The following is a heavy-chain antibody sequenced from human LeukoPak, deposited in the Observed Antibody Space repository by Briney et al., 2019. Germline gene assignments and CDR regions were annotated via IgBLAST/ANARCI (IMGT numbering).Heavy chain of an antibody. D-gene: IGHD6-19*01. J-gene: IGHJ5*02. Sequence: GGSLRLSCVASGFTFSEYTMSWVRQAPGKGLEWVSGISGSGVSVYHADSVKGRCTISRDNSKNTMYLQMNSLRAEDTAVYYCAKDARYSSGRGWFDPWGQGTLVTVSS. V-gene: IGHV3-23*01. CDR1: GFTFSEYT. CDR3: AKDARYSSGRGWFDP. CDR2: ISGSGVSV.